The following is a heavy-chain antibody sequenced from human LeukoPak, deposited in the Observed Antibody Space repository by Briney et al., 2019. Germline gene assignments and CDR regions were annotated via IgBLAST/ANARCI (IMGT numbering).Heavy chain of an antibody. V-gene: IGHV3-21*04. J-gene: IGHJ4*02. CDR1: GFTFRDYS. Sequence: PGGSLRLSCVASGFTFRDYSMDWVRQAPGKGLEWVCSISSGSSYIYYADSVKGRFTISRDNAKNSLYLQMNSLRAEDTALYYCAKDICGSSCSFDYWGQGTLVTVSS. CDR3: AKDICGSSCSFDY. D-gene: IGHD6-13*01. CDR2: ISSGSSYI.